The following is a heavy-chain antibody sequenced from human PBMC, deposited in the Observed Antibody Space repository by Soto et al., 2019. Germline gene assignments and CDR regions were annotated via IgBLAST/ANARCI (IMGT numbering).Heavy chain of an antibody. J-gene: IGHJ3*02. D-gene: IGHD3-3*01. CDR1: GFSLSTSEVG. V-gene: IGHV2-5*02. CDR3: AHMCLGGLLPFLELLLTPGAYDAFDI. CDR2: IFWDDDN. Sequence: SGPMLGNPTQTLTLACTVCGFSLSTSEVGVGWIRPPPGKALGWLALIFWDDDNRYIPSLKSRLTITKDTYKNQVVLTMTNMDPVYTSTYYCAHMCLGGLLPFLELLLTPGAYDAFDIWGQRTMVTVSS.